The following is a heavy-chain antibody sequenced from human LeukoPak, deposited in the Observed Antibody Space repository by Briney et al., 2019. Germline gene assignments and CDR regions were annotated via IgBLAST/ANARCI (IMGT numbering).Heavy chain of an antibody. CDR3: ASDKYSYGSGGGGLDY. V-gene: IGHV3-11*04. CDR2: ISSSGRTI. D-gene: IGHD5-18*01. J-gene: IGHJ4*02. Sequence: GGSLELSFAASGFNFSDYYMSWIRPAPGKGLEWGSYISSSGRTIYYADSVKGRVTISRDNSKNPLYLQTNSLRAEDTAVYYCASDKYSYGSGGGGLDYWGQGTLVTVSS. CDR1: GFNFSDYY.